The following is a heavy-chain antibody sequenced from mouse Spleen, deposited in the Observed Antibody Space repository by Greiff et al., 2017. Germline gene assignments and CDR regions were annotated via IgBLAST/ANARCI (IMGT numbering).Heavy chain of an antibody. J-gene: IGHJ1*01. Sequence: QVQLQQPGAELVKPGASVKLSCKASGYTFTSYWMHWVKQRPGQGLEWIGMIHPNSGSTNYNEKFKSKATLTVDKSSSTAYMQLSSLTSEDSAVYYCANYDYDLLWYFDVWGAGTTVTVSS. CDR2: IHPNSGST. D-gene: IGHD2-4*01. CDR1: GYTFTSYW. CDR3: ANYDYDLLWYFDV. V-gene: IGHV1-64*01.